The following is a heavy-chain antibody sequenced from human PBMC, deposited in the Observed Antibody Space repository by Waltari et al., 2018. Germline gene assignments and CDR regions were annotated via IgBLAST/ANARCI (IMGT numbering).Heavy chain of an antibody. D-gene: IGHD2-15*01. CDR1: GYTFTGYY. V-gene: IGHV1-2*04. J-gene: IGHJ4*02. CDR3: ARVYCSGGSCYLDY. Sequence: QVQLVQSGTEVKKPGASVKVSCKASGYTFTGYYMHWVRQAPGQGLEWLGWINPNSGGTNYAQKFQGWVTMTTDTSISTAYMERSRLRSDDTAVYYCARVYCSGGSCYLDYWGQGTLVTVSS. CDR2: INPNSGGT.